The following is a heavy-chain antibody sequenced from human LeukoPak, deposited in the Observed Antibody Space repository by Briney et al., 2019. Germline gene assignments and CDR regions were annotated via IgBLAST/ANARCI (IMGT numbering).Heavy chain of an antibody. J-gene: IGHJ4*02. D-gene: IGHD3-22*01. V-gene: IGHV3-53*01. CDR3: AKLLYYYDSSGYDY. Sequence: PGGSLRLSCAASGFTVSSTYMSWVRQAPGKGLEWVSVIYSGVNTYYADSVKGRFTISRDNSKNTLYLQMNSLRADDTAVYYCAKLLYYYDSSGYDYWGQGTLVTVSS. CDR1: GFTVSSTY. CDR2: IYSGVNT.